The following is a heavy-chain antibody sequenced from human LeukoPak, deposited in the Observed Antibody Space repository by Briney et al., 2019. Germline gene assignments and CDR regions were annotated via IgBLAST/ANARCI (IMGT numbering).Heavy chain of an antibody. V-gene: IGHV4-4*07. CDR3: ARASSGTYYFFDY. CDR2: IYTSGST. CDR1: GGSISSYS. D-gene: IGHD1-26*01. J-gene: IGHJ4*02. Sequence: PSETLSHTCTVSGGSISSYSWNWIRQPAGKGLEWIGRIYTSGSTNYNPSLKSRVTMSVDTSKNQFSLKLTSVTAADTAVYFCARASSGTYYFFDYWGQGTLVTVSS.